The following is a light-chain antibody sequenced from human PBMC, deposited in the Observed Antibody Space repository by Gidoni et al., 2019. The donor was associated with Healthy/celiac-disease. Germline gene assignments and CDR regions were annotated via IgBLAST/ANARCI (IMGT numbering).Light chain of an antibody. CDR1: QDISNY. J-gene: IGKJ4*01. CDR3: QQYDNLPPSLT. V-gene: IGKV1-33*01. Sequence: DIQMTPSPSSLSSSVGDIVTITCQASQDISNYLNWYQQKPGKAPKLLIYDASNLETGVPSRFSGSGSGTEFTFTISSLQPEDIATYYCQQYDNLPPSLTFGGGTKVEIK. CDR2: DAS.